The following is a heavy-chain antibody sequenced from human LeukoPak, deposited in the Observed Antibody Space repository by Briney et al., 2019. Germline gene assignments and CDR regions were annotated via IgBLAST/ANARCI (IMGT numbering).Heavy chain of an antibody. V-gene: IGHV1-18*01. Sequence: TXXSXGISWVRQVPGQGLEWMGWISAYNGNTNYAQKLQGRVTMNTDTSTRTAYMELRSLRSDNTAVYYCATSSGYYSEDFDYWGQGTLVTVSS. CDR1: TXXSXG. CDR3: ATSSGYYSEDFDY. D-gene: IGHD3-22*01. J-gene: IGHJ4*02. CDR2: ISAYNGNT.